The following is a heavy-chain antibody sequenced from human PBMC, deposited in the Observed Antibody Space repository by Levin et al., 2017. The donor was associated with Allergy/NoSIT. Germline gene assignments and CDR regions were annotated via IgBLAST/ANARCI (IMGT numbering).Heavy chain of an antibody. Sequence: SETLSLTCTVSGGSISSSSYYWGWIRQPPGTGLEWIGSIYYSGSTYYNPSLKSRVTISVDTSKNQFSLKLSSVTAADTAVYYCAITLENNWNYVQGTGWGQGTLVTVSS. CDR3: AITLENNWNYVQGTG. V-gene: IGHV4-39*01. CDR1: GGSISSSSYY. D-gene: IGHD1-7*01. CDR2: IYYSGST. J-gene: IGHJ4*02.